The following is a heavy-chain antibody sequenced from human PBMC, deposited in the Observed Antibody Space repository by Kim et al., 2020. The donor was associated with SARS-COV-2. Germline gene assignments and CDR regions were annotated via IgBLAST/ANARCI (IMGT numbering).Heavy chain of an antibody. D-gene: IGHD6-13*01. CDR2: ISYDGSNK. J-gene: IGHJ4*02. CDR1: GFTFSSYA. V-gene: IGHV3-30-3*01. CDR3: ASTVVAAASSSYFDY. Sequence: GGSLRLSCAASGFTFSSYAMHWVRQAPGKGLDWVAVISYDGSNKYYADSVKGRFTISRDNSKNTLYLQMNSLRAEDTAVYYCASTVVAAASSSYFDYWGQGTLVTVSS.